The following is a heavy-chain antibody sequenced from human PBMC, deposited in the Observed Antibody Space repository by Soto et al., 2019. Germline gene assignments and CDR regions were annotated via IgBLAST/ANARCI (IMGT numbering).Heavy chain of an antibody. CDR2: IYYSGST. CDR1: GGSISSGDYY. J-gene: IGHJ5*02. D-gene: IGHD2-15*01. V-gene: IGHV4-30-4*01. Sequence: SETLSLTCTVSGGSISSGDYYWSWIRQPPGKGLEWIGYIYYSGSTYYNPSLKSRVTISVDTSKNQFSLKLSSVTAADTAVYYCARLVQLLQGRWFGPWGQGTLVTLSS. CDR3: ARLVQLLQGRWFGP.